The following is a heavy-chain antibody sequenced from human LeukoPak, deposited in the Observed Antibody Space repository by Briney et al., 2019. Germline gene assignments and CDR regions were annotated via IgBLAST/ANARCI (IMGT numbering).Heavy chain of an antibody. D-gene: IGHD3-10*01. Sequence: GGSLRLSCAASGFTFSTYAMSWVRQAPGKGLEWVSTISGSGGSTFYADSVKGRFTISRDNSRSTLYLQMNSLRPEDTAIYYCAREGYYGSGSPPSLYFDYWGQGTLVTVSS. CDR3: AREGYYGSGSPPSLYFDY. CDR1: GFTFSTYA. CDR2: ISGSGGST. J-gene: IGHJ4*02. V-gene: IGHV3-23*01.